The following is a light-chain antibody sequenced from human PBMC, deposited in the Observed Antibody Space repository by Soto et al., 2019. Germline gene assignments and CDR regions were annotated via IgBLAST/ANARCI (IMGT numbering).Light chain of an antibody. Sequence: NFMLTQPHSVSESPGKRVTISCTRSSGSIASNYVQWYQQRPGSAPTTVIYEDNQRPSGVPDRFSGSTDGSSNSASLTISGLQTEDEADYYCQSYDSSTVVFGGGTKLTVL. CDR1: SGSIASNY. CDR2: EDN. J-gene: IGLJ2*01. V-gene: IGLV6-57*04. CDR3: QSYDSSTVV.